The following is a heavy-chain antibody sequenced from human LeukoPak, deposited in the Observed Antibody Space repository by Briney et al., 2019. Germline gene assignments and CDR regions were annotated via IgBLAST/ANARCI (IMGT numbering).Heavy chain of an antibody. CDR1: GYTFTDYY. J-gene: IGHJ6*03. V-gene: IGHV1-2*04. CDR2: INPNSGGT. D-gene: IGHD3-3*01. Sequence: ASVKVSCKASGYTFTDYYIHGVRQAPGQGLEWMGWINPNSGGTNYAQKFQGWVTMTRDTSISTAYMELSSLRSEDTAVYYCARGGYDFWSGYYDPYYYYYYYMDVWGKGTTVTVSS. CDR3: ARGGYDFWSGYYDPYYYYYYYMDV.